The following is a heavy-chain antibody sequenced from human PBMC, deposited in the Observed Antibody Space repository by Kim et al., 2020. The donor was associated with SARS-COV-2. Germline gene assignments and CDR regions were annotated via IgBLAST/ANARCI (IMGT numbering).Heavy chain of an antibody. D-gene: IGHD3-10*01. Sequence: PSFQGQVTISADKSISTAYLQWSSLKASDTAMYYCAIGAYGSGTRDYFDYWGQGTLVTVSS. J-gene: IGHJ4*02. V-gene: IGHV5-51*01. CDR3: AIGAYGSGTRDYFDY.